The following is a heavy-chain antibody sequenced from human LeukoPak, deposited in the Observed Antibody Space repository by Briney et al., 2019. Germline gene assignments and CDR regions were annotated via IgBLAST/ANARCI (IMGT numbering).Heavy chain of an antibody. CDR1: GFTFDDYA. D-gene: IGHD6-13*01. J-gene: IGHJ6*02. V-gene: IGHV3-9*01. Sequence: GRSLRLSCTVSGFTFDDYAMHWVRHTPGKGLEWVAGITWNRDNIGYGDSVKGRFTISRDNVKNVLYLQMNSLRAEDTALYYCAKDMDSSRVAWMDVWGQGTTVTVSS. CDR2: ITWNRDNI. CDR3: AKDMDSSRVAWMDV.